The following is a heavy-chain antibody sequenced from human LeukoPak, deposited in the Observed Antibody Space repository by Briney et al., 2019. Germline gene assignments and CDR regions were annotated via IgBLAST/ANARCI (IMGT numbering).Heavy chain of an antibody. CDR3: ARGRENESSGYPDAFDI. Sequence: SGTLSLTCVVSGGSIDDNYLWTWVRQPPGKGLEWIGEINHSGSTNYNPSLKSRVTISVDTSKNQFSLKLSSVTAADTAVYYCARGRENESSGYPDAFDIWGQGTMVTVSS. CDR1: GGSIDDNYL. CDR2: INHSGST. J-gene: IGHJ3*02. D-gene: IGHD3-22*01. V-gene: IGHV4-4*02.